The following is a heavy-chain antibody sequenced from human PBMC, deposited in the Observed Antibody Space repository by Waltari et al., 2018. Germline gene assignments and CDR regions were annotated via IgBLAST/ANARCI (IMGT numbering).Heavy chain of an antibody. D-gene: IGHD3-22*01. CDR2: ISNDGSKS. V-gene: IGHV3-30*01. Sequence: QVQLVESGGGVVQPGRSLRLSCAASGFTFSIHAIHWVRQAPGKGLEWVAVISNDGSKSYYADSVKGRFTISRDNSRNTLYLQMNSLRIEDTAVFYCARYSRYDSSGYLDYWGQGTLVTVSS. CDR3: ARYSRYDSSGYLDY. CDR1: GFTFSIHA. J-gene: IGHJ4*02.